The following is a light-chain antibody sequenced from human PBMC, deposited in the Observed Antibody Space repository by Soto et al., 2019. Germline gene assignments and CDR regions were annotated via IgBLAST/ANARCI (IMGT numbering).Light chain of an antibody. CDR1: QSVSSSY. J-gene: IGKJ4*02. V-gene: IGKV3-20*01. Sequence: EIVLTQSPGTLSLSPGERATLSCRASQSVSSSYLAWYQQKPGQAPRLLIYGASSRATGIPDRFSGSGSGTPFTLTLSRLEPEDFAVYYWHQYDSSPLTFGGGTKVEIK. CDR2: GAS. CDR3: HQYDSSPLT.